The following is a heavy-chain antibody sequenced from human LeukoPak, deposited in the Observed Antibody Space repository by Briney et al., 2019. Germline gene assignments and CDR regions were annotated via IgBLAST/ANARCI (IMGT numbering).Heavy chain of an antibody. Sequence: GGSLRPSCAASGFTFDDYGMSWVRQAPGKGLEWVSGINWNGGSTGYADSVKGRFTISRDNAKNSLYLQMNSLRAEDTALYYCARLRYSSGWHDAFDIWGQGTMVTVSS. CDR2: INWNGGST. V-gene: IGHV3-20*04. CDR3: ARLRYSSGWHDAFDI. D-gene: IGHD6-19*01. J-gene: IGHJ3*02. CDR1: GFTFDDYG.